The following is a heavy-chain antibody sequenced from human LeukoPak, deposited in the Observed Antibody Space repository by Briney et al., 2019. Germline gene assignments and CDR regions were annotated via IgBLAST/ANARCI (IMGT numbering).Heavy chain of an antibody. CDR2: INTNTGNP. J-gene: IGHJ6*03. CDR1: GHTFTDYY. CDR3: ARAGMPFYYYYMDV. V-gene: IGHV7-4-1*02. Sequence: ASEKVSCKASGHTFTDYYIHWVRQAPGQGLEWMGWINTNTGNPTYAQGFTGRFVFSLDTSVSTAFLQISSLKAEDTAVYYCARAGMPFYYYYMDVWGKGTTVTVSS. D-gene: IGHD2-2*01.